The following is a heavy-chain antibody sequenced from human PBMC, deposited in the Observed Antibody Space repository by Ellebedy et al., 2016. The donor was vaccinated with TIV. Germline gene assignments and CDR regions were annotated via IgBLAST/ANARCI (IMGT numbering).Heavy chain of an antibody. V-gene: IGHV3-15*07. J-gene: IGHJ4*02. CDR1: GFTFSNAW. CDR2: IKSKSKTDGGTT. CDR3: TTGLYGDLERFDY. D-gene: IGHD4-17*01. Sequence: GESLKISCAASGFTFSNAWMNWVRQAPGKGLEWVGRIKSKSKTDGGTTDYAAPVKGRFTISRDDSKNTLYLQMNSLKTEDTAVYYCTTGLYGDLERFDYWGQGTLVTVSS.